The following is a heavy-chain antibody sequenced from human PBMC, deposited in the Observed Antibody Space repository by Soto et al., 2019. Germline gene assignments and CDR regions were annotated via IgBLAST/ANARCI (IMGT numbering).Heavy chain of an antibody. V-gene: IGHV3-74*01. J-gene: IGHJ3*02. CDR2: INSDGSST. CDR3: ARGPPARPDAFDI. Sequence: GGSLRLSCAASGFTFSSYWMHWVRQAPGKGLVWVSRINSDGSSTSYADSVKGRFTISRDNAKNTLYLQMNSLGAEDTAVYYCARGPPARPDAFDIWGQGTMVTVS. CDR1: GFTFSSYW.